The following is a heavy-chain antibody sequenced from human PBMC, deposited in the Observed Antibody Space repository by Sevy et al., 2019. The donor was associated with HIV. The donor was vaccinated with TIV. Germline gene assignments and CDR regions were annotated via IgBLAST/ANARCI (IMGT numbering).Heavy chain of an antibody. Sequence: GGSLRLSCTSSGFTFGDYAMSWFRQAPGKGLEWVAFIRRNSHEPYGGTTEYAASMKGRFTISRDDYKSIAYLQMNSLKAEDTAVYYCTRPLATADTPEYFFDYWCQGILVTVSS. D-gene: IGHD5-12*01. V-gene: IGHV3-49*03. CDR1: GFTFGDYA. J-gene: IGHJ4*02. CDR3: TRPLATADTPEYFFDY. CDR2: IRRNSHEPYGGTT.